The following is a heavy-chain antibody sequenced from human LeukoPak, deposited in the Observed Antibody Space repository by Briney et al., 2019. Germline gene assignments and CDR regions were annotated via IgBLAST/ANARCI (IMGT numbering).Heavy chain of an antibody. CDR3: ARIGVAYYYYMDV. J-gene: IGHJ6*03. CDR2: IKQDGSDK. CDR1: GFTFSTYW. D-gene: IGHD2-21*01. V-gene: IGHV3-7*01. Sequence: GGSLRLSCAASGFTFSTYWMTWVRQAPGKGVEGVANIKQDGSDKYYVDSVKGRFTISRDNAKNSLYLQMNSLRAEDTAVYYCARIGVAYYYYMDVWGKGTTVTVSS.